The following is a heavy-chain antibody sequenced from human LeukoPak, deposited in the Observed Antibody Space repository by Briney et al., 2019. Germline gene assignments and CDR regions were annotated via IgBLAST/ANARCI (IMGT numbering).Heavy chain of an antibody. J-gene: IGHJ6*04. Sequence: SVTVSFKASGGTFIIYAISWVRQAPGQGVEWMGGIIPIFGTANYTQKFQGRGTITAEESTPTAYMELSSLRSQHTAVYYCARLSTLGYCSGGSCHNYYYYYGMDVWGKGTTVTVSS. CDR2: IIPIFGTA. CDR1: GGTFIIYA. D-gene: IGHD2-15*01. CDR3: ARLSTLGYCSGGSCHNYYYYYGMDV. V-gene: IGHV1-69*13.